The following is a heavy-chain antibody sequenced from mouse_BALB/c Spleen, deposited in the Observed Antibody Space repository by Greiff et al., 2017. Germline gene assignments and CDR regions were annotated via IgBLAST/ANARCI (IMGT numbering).Heavy chain of an antibody. CDR2: ISSGSSTT. V-gene: IGHV5-17*02. Sequence: EVQLVESGGGLVQPGGSRKLSCAASGFTFSSFGMHWVRQAPEKGLEWVAYISSGSSTTYYADTVKGRFTISRDNPKNTLFQQMTSLRSEDTAMYYCARGDYYGSVDYWGQGSAVTVSS. J-gene: IGHJ2*01. D-gene: IGHD1-1*01. CDR1: GFTFSSFG. CDR3: ARGDYYGSVDY.